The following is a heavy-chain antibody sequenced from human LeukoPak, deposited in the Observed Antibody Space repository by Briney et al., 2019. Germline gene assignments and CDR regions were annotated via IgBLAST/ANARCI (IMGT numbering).Heavy chain of an antibody. CDR2: IHYSGNT. V-gene: IGHV4-59*11. CDR1: GGSISSHY. CDR3: ARSLMYYDIWAGYSPQNLDY. J-gene: IGHJ4*02. D-gene: IGHD3-9*01. Sequence: SETLSLTCTVSGGSISSHYWSWIRQPPGKGLEWIGFIHYSGNTNYNPSLKSRVIISIDTSKNQFSLNLSSVTASDTAVYYCARSLMYYDIWAGYSPQNLDYWGQGTLVTVSS.